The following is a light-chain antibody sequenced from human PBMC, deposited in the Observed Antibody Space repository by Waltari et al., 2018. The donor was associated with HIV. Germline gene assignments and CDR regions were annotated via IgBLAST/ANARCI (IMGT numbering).Light chain of an antibody. J-gene: IGLJ3*02. Sequence: QSVLTQPPSASGTPGQRVTISCSGSSSNIGSKYVYWFQQHPGTAPNLLMYRNNQRPSGVPDRFSGSKSGTSASLAISGLRAEDEADYYCAAWDDSLSAVVFGGGTKLTVL. CDR3: AAWDDSLSAVV. V-gene: IGLV1-47*01. CDR2: RNN. CDR1: SSNIGSKY.